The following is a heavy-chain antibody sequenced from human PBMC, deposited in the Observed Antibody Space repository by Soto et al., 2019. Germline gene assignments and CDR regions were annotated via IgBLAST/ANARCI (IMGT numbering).Heavy chain of an antibody. CDR1: GGSISSYY. J-gene: IGHJ4*02. CDR2: IYYSGST. V-gene: IGHV4-59*01. CDR3: ARTPSGLTNFAY. Sequence: SETLSLTCTVSGGSISSYYWSWIRQPPGKGLEWIGYIYYSGSTNYNPSLKCRVTILVDTSKNQFSLKLSSVTAADTAVYYCARTPSGLTNFAYWGQGTLVTVS. D-gene: IGHD5-12*01.